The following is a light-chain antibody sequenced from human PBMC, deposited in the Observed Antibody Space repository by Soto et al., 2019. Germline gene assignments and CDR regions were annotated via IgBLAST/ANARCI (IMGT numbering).Light chain of an antibody. CDR3: SSYTSSSTYV. CDR2: EVS. CDR1: SSDVGGYNY. Sequence: HFVLTQPAPVSGSPGQSITISCTGTSSDVGGYNYVSWYQQHPGKAPKLMIYEVSNRPSGVSNRFSGSKSGNTASLTVSGLQAEYEADYYCSSYTSSSTYVFGTGTMVTVL. V-gene: IGLV2-14*01. J-gene: IGLJ1*01.